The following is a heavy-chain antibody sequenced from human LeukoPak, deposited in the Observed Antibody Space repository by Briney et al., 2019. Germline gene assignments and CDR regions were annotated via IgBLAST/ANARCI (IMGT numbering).Heavy chain of an antibody. Sequence: GASVKVSCKASGYTFTGYYMHWVRQAPGQGLEWMGWINPNSGGTNYAQKFQGRVTMTRDTSISTAYMELSRLRSDDTAVYYCARDRPLTVGQQLVLWGMDVWGQGTTVTVSS. CDR2: INPNSGGT. CDR1: GYTFTGYY. D-gene: IGHD6-13*01. V-gene: IGHV1-2*02. J-gene: IGHJ6*02. CDR3: ARDRPLTVGQQLVLWGMDV.